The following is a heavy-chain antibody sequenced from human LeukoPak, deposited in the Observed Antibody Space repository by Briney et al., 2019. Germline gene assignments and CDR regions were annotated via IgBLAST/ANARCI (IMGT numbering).Heavy chain of an antibody. J-gene: IGHJ2*01. V-gene: IGHV3-9*01. CDR3: TRRAARWQFDL. CDR1: GFTFDNYA. CDR2: IAWNSGNT. Sequence: PGRSLRLSCAASGFTFDNYAMHWVRQAPGKGLEWVSGIAWNSGNTGFADSVKGRFTISRDNAKNSLYLQMSSLRAEDTALYYCTRRAARWQFDLWGRGTLLTVSS. D-gene: IGHD5-24*01.